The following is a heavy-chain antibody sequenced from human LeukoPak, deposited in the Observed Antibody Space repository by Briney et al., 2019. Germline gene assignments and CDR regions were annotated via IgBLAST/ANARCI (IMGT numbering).Heavy chain of an antibody. CDR3: AKGIVGVLYYFDY. Sequence: GRSLRLSCAASGFTFDDYAMHWVRQAPGKGLEWVSGISWNSGSIGYADSVKGRFTISRDNAKNSLYLQMNSLRAEDTALYYCAKGIVGVLYYFDYWGQGTLVTVSS. V-gene: IGHV3-9*01. CDR1: GFTFDDYA. CDR2: ISWNSGSI. D-gene: IGHD1-26*01. J-gene: IGHJ4*02.